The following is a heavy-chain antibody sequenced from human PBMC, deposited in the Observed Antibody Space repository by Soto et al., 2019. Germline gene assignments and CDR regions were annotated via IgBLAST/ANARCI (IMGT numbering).Heavy chain of an antibody. Sequence: PSETLSLSCTVSGGSISSYYWSWIRQPAGKGLEWIGRIYTSGSTNYNPSLKSRVTMSVDTSKKQFSLTLSSLTAADTAVYYCARGGRRFLESFGDNYGMDVWGQWPTVT. D-gene: IGHD3-3*01. CDR1: GGSISSYY. CDR3: ARGGRRFLESFGDNYGMDV. J-gene: IGHJ6*02. CDR2: IYTSGST. V-gene: IGHV4-4*07.